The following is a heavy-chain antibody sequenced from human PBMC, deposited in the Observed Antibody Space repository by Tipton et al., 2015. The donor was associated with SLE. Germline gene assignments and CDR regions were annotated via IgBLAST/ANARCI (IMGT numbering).Heavy chain of an antibody. J-gene: IGHJ1*01. CDR3: ARRTQSGYDSSFRR. Sequence: TLSLTCTVSGGSISSSSYYWGWIRQPPGKGLEWIGSIYYSGRTNYNPSHKSRVTISVDTSKNQFSLQMSSVTAADTAVYYCARRTQSGYDSSFRRWGQGTLVTVSS. V-gene: IGHV4-39*07. D-gene: IGHD5-12*01. CDR2: IYYSGRT. CDR1: GGSISSSSYY.